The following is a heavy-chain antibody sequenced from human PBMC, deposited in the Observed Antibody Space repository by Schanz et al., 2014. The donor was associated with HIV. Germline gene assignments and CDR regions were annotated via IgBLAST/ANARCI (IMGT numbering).Heavy chain of an antibody. D-gene: IGHD3-22*01. CDR1: AFNFDSYG. V-gene: IGHV3-30*18. CDR3: AKDRNYYESKYRGKGNYYYYYGMDV. CDR2: ISYDGTKK. J-gene: IGHJ6*02. Sequence: ESGGGVVQPGRSLRLSCVASAFNFDSYGMHWVRQAPGKGLEWVAVISYDGTKKHYADSVKGRFTISRDNSKNSLYLVIKSLRAEDAAVYYCAKDRNYYESKYRGKGNYYYYYGMDVWGQGTTVTVSS.